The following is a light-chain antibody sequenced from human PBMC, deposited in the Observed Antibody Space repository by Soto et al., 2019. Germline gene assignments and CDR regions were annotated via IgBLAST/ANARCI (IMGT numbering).Light chain of an antibody. CDR3: QQYNKWRT. CDR2: GAS. Sequence: EIVMTQSPATLSVSPGERVTLSCRASESVSSSIAWYQQRTGQAPRLLIYGASTRATGIPARFSGSGSGTEFTLTISSPQSEDFAIYYCQQYNKWRTFGQGTKVEIK. J-gene: IGKJ1*01. CDR1: ESVSSS. V-gene: IGKV3-15*01.